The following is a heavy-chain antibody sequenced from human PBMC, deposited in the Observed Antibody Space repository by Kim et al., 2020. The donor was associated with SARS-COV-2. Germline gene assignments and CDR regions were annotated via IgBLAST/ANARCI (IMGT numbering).Heavy chain of an antibody. J-gene: IGHJ3*02. V-gene: IGHV3-23*01. CDR3: AKDRGQQTGGAFDI. Sequence: ADSVKGRFTISRDNSKNTLYLQMNSLRAEDTAVYYCAKDRGQQTGGAFDIWGQGTMVTVSS. D-gene: IGHD6-13*01.